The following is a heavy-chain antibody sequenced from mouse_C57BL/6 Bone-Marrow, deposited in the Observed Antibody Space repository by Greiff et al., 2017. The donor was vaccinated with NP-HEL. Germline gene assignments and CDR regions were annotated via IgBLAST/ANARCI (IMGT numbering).Heavy chain of an antibody. Sequence: VKLMESGAELARPGASVKLSCKASGYTFTSYGISWVKQRTGQGLEWIGEIYPRSGNTYYNEKFKGKATLTADKSSSTAYMELRSLTSEDSAVYFCAPLLRWYAMDYWGQGTSVTVSS. CDR2: IYPRSGNT. CDR1: GYTFTSYG. J-gene: IGHJ4*01. D-gene: IGHD1-1*01. V-gene: IGHV1-81*01. CDR3: APLLRWYAMDY.